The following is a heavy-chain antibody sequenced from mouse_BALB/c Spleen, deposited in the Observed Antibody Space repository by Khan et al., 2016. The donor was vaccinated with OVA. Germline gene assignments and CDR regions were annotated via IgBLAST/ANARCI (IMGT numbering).Heavy chain of an antibody. Sequence: VQLQQSGPELVKPGASVKVSCKATGYAFTSYIMYWVKQSHGKSLEWIGYIDPYNGGTSYNQKFKGKATLTVDKSSTTAYMHLNSLTSEDSAVYYCGRGGYGGFAYWGQGTLVTVSA. D-gene: IGHD2-2*01. CDR3: GRGGYGGFAY. J-gene: IGHJ3*01. V-gene: IGHV1S135*01. CDR2: IDPYNGGT. CDR1: GYAFTSYI.